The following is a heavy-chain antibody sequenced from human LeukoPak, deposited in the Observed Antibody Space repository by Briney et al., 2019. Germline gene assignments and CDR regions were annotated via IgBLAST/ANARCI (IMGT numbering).Heavy chain of an antibody. CDR3: ARSSEYAYGP. D-gene: IGHD3-10*01. CDR2: INQGGSVK. CDR1: GFIFNDYW. J-gene: IGHJ4*02. V-gene: IGHV3-7*03. Sequence: PGGSLRLSCAASGFIFNDYWMTWVRQAPGKGLEWVANINQGGSVKQYGDSVKGRFTISRDNAKNSLFLQMDSLRADDTAVYYCARSSEYAYGPWGQGTLVTVSS.